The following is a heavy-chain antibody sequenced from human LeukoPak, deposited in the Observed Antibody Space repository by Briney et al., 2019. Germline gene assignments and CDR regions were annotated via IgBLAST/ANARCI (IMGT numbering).Heavy chain of an antibody. CDR3: AKDIGYSGSYEGVDY. D-gene: IGHD1-26*01. CDR2: ISWNSGSI. J-gene: IGHJ4*02. Sequence: GGSLRLSCAASGFTFDDYAIHWVRQAPGKGLEWVSGISWNSGSIDYADSVKGRFTISRDNAKNSLYLQMNSLRAEDTALYYCAKDIGYSGSYEGVDYWGQGTLVTVSS. CDR1: GFTFDDYA. V-gene: IGHV3-9*01.